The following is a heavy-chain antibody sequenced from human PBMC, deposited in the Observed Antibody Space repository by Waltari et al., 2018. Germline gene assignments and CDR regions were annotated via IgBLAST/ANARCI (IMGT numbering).Heavy chain of an antibody. CDR1: GFTVGRYW. D-gene: IGHD6-19*01. Sequence: EVQLVESGGGLVQPGGSLRLSCAASGFTVGRYWMSWVRQAPGKGLEWVANIKQDGSEKYSVDSVKGRFTISRDNAKNSLSLQMNSLRAEDTAVYFCARLYNTGWYGIDYWGQGTLVTVSS. CDR3: ARLYNTGWYGIDY. J-gene: IGHJ4*02. V-gene: IGHV3-7*01. CDR2: IKQDGSEK.